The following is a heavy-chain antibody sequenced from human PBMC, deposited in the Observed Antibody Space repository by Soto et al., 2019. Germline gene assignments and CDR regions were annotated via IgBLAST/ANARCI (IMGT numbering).Heavy chain of an antibody. CDR1: GFAVSSTY. V-gene: IGHV3-53*01. D-gene: IGHD1-7*01. CDR3: TRVGTNRRWYFDL. CDR2: IYTGGLT. J-gene: IGHJ2*01. Sequence: PGESLKISCAVSGFAVSSTYMGWVRQAPGKGLKWVSVIYTGGLTKSADSMEGRFTISRDNSKNTLYLQLNSLRADDTAVYYCTRVGTNRRWYFDLWGRGTLVTVSS.